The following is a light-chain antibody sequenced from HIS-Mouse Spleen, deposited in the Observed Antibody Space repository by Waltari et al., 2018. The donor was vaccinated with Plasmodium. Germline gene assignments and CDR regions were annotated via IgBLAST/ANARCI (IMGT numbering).Light chain of an antibody. CDR1: SSDVGSYNL. CDR2: EGS. CDR3: CSYAGSSTWV. J-gene: IGLJ3*02. V-gene: IGLV2-23*01. Sequence: SPGQSITISCTGTSSDVGSYNLVSWYQQHPGKAPKLMIYEGSKRPSGVSNRFAGSKSGNTASLTISGLQAEDEADYYCCSYAGSSTWVFGGGTKLTVL.